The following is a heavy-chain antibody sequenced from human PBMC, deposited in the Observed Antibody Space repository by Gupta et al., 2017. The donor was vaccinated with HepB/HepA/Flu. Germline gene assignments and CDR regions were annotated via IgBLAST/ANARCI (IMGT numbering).Heavy chain of an antibody. CDR1: GFTFSNAW. V-gene: IGHV3-15*01. Sequence: EVQLVESGGGLVKPGGSLRLSCAASGFTFSNAWMSWGRQAPGKGLEWVGGIKSKTDGGTTDYAAPVKGRFTISREDSKNTLYLQMNSLKTEDTAVYYCTTVARGPDYWGQGTLVTVSS. D-gene: IGHD5-12*01. J-gene: IGHJ4*02. CDR3: TTVARGPDY. CDR2: IKSKTDGGTT.